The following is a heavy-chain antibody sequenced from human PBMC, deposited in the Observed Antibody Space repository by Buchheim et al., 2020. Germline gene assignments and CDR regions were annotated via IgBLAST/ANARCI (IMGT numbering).Heavy chain of an antibody. J-gene: IGHJ4*02. CDR3: ARQAGDSSGYYCPDYFDY. CDR2: INPSGGST. D-gene: IGHD3-22*01. Sequence: QVQLVQSGAEVKKPGASVKVSCKASGYTFTSYYMHWVRQAPGQGLEWMGIINPSGGSTSYAQKFQGRVTMTRDTSTRTVYMELSSLRSEDTAAYYCARQAGDSSGYYCPDYFDYWGQGTL. V-gene: IGHV1-46*01. CDR1: GYTFTSYY.